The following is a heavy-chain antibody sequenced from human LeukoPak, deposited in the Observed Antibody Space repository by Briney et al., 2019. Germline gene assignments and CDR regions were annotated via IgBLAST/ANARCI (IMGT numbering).Heavy chain of an antibody. CDR1: GCTFSSYA. Sequence: SVKVSCKASGCTFSSYAMSWVRQAPGQGLEWMGRIIPIFGIANYAQKFQGRVTITGDKPTSTAYMELSSLRSEDTAVYYCARETDIVATIPRLFDYWGQGTLVTVSS. D-gene: IGHD5-12*01. CDR2: IIPIFGIA. V-gene: IGHV1-69*04. CDR3: ARETDIVATIPRLFDY. J-gene: IGHJ4*02.